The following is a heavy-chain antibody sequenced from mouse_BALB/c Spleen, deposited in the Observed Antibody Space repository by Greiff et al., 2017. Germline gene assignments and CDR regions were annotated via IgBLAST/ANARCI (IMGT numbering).Heavy chain of an antibody. V-gene: IGHV5-15*02. CDR1: GFTFSDYG. CDR3: ARDSYGSSYGTWFAY. Sequence: EVKLVESGGGLVQPGGSRKLSCAASGFTFSDYGMAWVRQAPGKGPEWVAFISNLAYSIYYADTVTGRFTISRENAKNTRYLEMSSLRSEDTAMYYCARDSYGSSYGTWFAYWGQGTLVTVSA. D-gene: IGHD1-1*01. CDR2: ISNLAYSI. J-gene: IGHJ3*01.